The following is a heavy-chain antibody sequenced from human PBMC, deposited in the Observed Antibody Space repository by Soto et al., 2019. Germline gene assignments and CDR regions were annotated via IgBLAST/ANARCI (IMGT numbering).Heavy chain of an antibody. J-gene: IGHJ6*02. CDR2: ISRSSSYT. CDR3: ARVGAVVPAASYHFYPMDV. CDR1: GFTFSDYY. Sequence: PGGSLRLSCEASGFTFSDYYMAWIRQAPGKGLEWVSYISRSSSYTNDADSVKGRFTISRDNAKNSLFLQMDSLRVEDTAVYYCARVGAVVPAASYHFYPMDVWGQGTTVTVSS. D-gene: IGHD2-2*01. V-gene: IGHV3-11*06.